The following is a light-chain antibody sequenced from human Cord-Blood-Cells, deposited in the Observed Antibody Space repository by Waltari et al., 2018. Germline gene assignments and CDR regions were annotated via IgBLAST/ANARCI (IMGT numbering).Light chain of an antibody. Sequence: QSALTQPASVSGSPGQSITISCTGTSSDVGSYNLFSWYQQHPGKAPKLMIYEVSKRPSGVSNRFSGSKSGNTASLTISGLQAEDEADYYCCSYAGSSFWVFGGGTKLTVL. CDR2: EVS. CDR1: SSDVGSYNL. J-gene: IGLJ3*02. V-gene: IGLV2-23*02. CDR3: CSYAGSSFWV.